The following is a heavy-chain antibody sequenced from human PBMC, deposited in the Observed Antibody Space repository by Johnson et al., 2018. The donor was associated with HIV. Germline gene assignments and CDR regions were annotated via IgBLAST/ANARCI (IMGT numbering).Heavy chain of an antibody. CDR1: GFTFSSYA. J-gene: IGHJ3*02. CDR2: ISSNGGST. V-gene: IGHV3-64*01. D-gene: IGHD5-12*01. CDR3: ARGRPATWGSHDAFDI. Sequence: VQLVESGGGVVQPGRSLRLSCAASGFTFSSYAMHWVRQAPGKGLEYVSAISSNGGSTYYANSVKGRFTISRDNSKNTLYLQMNSLRAEDTAVYYCARGRPATWGSHDAFDIWGQGTMVTVSS.